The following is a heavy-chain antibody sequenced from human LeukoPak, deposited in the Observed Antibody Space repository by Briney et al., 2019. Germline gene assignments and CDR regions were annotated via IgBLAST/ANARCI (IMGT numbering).Heavy chain of an antibody. CDR3: AKEGFYCSGGSCYPDY. J-gene: IGHJ4*02. D-gene: IGHD2-15*01. V-gene: IGHV3-23*01. CDR1: GFTFSSNA. Sequence: GGSLRLSCAASGFTFSSNAMSWVRQAPGKGLEWVSAISGSGGSTYYADSVKGRFTISRDNSKNTLYLQMNSLRAEDTAVYYCAKEGFYCSGGSCYPDYWGQGTLVTVSS. CDR2: ISGSGGST.